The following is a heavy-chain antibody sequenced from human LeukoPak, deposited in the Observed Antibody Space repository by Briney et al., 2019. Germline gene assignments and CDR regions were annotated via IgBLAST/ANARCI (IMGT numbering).Heavy chain of an antibody. CDR2: IIPIFGTA. Sequence: ASVNVPCKASGGTFSSYAISWVRQAPGPGLEWMGGIIPIFGTANYAQKFQGRVTITADESTSTAYMELSSLRSEDTAVYYCARGAKLGGNWFDPWGQGTLVTVSS. CDR3: ARGAKLGGNWFDP. V-gene: IGHV1-69*13. J-gene: IGHJ5*02. CDR1: GGTFSSYA. D-gene: IGHD3-16*01.